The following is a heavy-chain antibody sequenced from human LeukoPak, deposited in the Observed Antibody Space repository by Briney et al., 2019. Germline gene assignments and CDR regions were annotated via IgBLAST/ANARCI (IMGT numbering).Heavy chain of an antibody. CDR3: AKGRSAWPTNFDS. D-gene: IGHD3-3*01. CDR1: GFTFSTYA. Sequence: PGGSLRLSCAASGFTFSTYAVNWVRQAPGKGLEWVSAISSSGGTTYYADSVKGRFSISRDNSKNTLYLRMNSLRAEDTAVYYCAKGRSAWPTNFDSWGQGTLVTVSA. CDR2: ISSSGGTT. V-gene: IGHV3-23*01. J-gene: IGHJ4*02.